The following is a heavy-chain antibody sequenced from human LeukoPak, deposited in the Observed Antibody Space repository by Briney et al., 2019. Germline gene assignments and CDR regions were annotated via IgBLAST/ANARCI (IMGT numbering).Heavy chain of an antibody. CDR3: AKGRYYYDSSDAFDI. CDR1: GFTFTSYA. D-gene: IGHD3-22*01. J-gene: IGHJ3*02. Sequence: GGSLRLSCAASGFTFTSYAMSWVRQAPGEGLEWVSAISGSGGSTYYADSVKGRFTISRDNSKNTLYLQMNSLRAEDAAVYYCAKGRYYYDSSDAFDIWGQGTMVTVSS. CDR2: ISGSGGST. V-gene: IGHV3-23*01.